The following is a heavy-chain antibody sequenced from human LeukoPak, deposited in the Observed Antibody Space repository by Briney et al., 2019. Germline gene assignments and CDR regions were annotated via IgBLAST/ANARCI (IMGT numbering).Heavy chain of an antibody. CDR3: ARVGYSFSLNDWSRIGLGAYPTKYYYYMDV. CDR2: INQSGGT. D-gene: IGHD5-18*01. V-gene: IGHV4-34*01. Sequence: PSATLSLTCAVYGGSYSDYSWTWIRQPPGKGLEWIGEINQSGGTNYNPSLMSRVIMSVDTSKNQISLKVNSATAADTAVYYCARVGYSFSLNDWSRIGLGAYPTKYYYYMDVWGKGTTVTVSS. J-gene: IGHJ6*03. CDR1: GGSYSDYS.